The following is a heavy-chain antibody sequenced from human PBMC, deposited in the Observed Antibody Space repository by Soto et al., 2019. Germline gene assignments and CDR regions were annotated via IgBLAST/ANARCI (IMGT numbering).Heavy chain of an antibody. Sequence: PSETLSLTCTVSGGSISSGDYYWSWIRQPPGKGLEWIGYIYYSGSTYYNPSLKSRVTISVDTSKNQFSLKLSSVTAADTAVYYCARQNVVVVVAATSWFDPWGQGTLVTVS. V-gene: IGHV4-30-4*02. CDR2: IYYSGST. D-gene: IGHD2-15*01. CDR1: GGSISSGDYY. J-gene: IGHJ5*02. CDR3: ARQNVVVVVAATSWFDP.